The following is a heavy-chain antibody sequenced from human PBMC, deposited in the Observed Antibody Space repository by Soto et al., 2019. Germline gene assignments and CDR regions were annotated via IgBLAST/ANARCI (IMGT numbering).Heavy chain of an antibody. J-gene: IGHJ4*02. Sequence: QVQLQESGPGLVKPSQTLSLTCTVSGGSISSGGYYWSWIRQHPGKGLEWIGYIYYSGSTYYNPSLKSRVTISVDASKNQLSLELSSVTAADTAVYYCARGVTMVRGVIHTPYFDYWGQGTLVTVSS. CDR3: ARGVTMVRGVIHTPYFDY. V-gene: IGHV4-31*03. CDR1: GGSISSGGYY. CDR2: IYYSGST. D-gene: IGHD3-10*01.